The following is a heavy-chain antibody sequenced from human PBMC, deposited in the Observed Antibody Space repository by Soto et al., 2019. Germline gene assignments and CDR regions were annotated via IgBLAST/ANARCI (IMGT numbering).Heavy chain of an antibody. CDR3: ARAGYCSGGSCYSPFDY. D-gene: IGHD2-15*01. CDR2: IIPIFGTA. CDR1: GGTFSSYA. J-gene: IGHJ4*02. V-gene: IGHV1-69*13. Sequence: SVKVSCKASGGTFSSYAISWVRQAPGQGLEWMGGIIPIFGTANYAQKFQGRVTITADESTSTAYMELSSLRSEDTAVYYCARAGYCSGGSCYSPFDYWGQGTLVTVSS.